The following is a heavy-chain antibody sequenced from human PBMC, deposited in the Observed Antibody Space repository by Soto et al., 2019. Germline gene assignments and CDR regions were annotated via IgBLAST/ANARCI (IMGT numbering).Heavy chain of an antibody. V-gene: IGHV3-11*01. J-gene: IGHJ4*02. CDR1: GFIFSDYY. CDR2: IGTRGNTK. Sequence: QVQLVESGGVLVKPGGSLRLSCATSGFIFSDYYMSWIRQCPGKGLEWVSDIGTRGNTKYYADSVRGRFTISSDNDKNSLYLQMNSMRADDAAVYYCARDGTEYYGEYYDYWGQGIPVTVSS. CDR3: ARDGTEYYGEYYDY. D-gene: IGHD4-17*01.